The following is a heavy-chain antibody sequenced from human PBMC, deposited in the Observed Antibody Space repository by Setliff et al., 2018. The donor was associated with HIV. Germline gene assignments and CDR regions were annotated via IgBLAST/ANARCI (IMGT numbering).Heavy chain of an antibody. Sequence: LRLSCAASGFSFRTYWMSWVRQAPGKGLEWVANMKYDGTEIYYVDAVKGRFTISRDNAKKSVFLHMNSLRGEDTAVYYCVREGEYFDTIGHYLVRRFFDLWGQGTMVTV. CDR2: MKYDGTEI. CDR1: GFSFRTYW. V-gene: IGHV3-7*01. J-gene: IGHJ3*01. D-gene: IGHD3-9*01. CDR3: VREGEYFDTIGHYLVRRFFDL.